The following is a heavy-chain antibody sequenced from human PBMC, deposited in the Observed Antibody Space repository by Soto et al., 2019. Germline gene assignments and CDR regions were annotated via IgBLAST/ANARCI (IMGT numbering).Heavy chain of an antibody. V-gene: IGHV3-48*01. D-gene: IGHD3-9*01. CDR3: ARLVIRYFDSTRNWFDP. CDR2: ISSSSSTI. CDR1: GFTFSSYS. Sequence: EVQLVESGGGLVQPGGSLRLSCAASGFTFSSYSMNWVRQAPGKGLEWVSYISSSSSTIYYADSVKGRFTISRDNAKNSLYLQMNSLRAEDTAVYYCARLVIRYFDSTRNWFDPWGQGTLVTVSS. J-gene: IGHJ5*02.